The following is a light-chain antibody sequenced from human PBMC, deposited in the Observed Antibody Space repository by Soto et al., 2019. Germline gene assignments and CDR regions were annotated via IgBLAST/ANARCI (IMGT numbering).Light chain of an antibody. J-gene: IGLJ2*01. Sequence: QSVLTQPPSASGTPGQRVTISCSGSNSNIGRNTVNWYQQLPGAAPNLLIYSNNERPSGVPDRFSGSKSGTSASLAISGLQSEDEADYYCAAWDDSLNVPVFGGGTKLTVL. V-gene: IGLV1-44*01. CDR2: SNN. CDR1: NSNIGRNT. CDR3: AAWDDSLNVPV.